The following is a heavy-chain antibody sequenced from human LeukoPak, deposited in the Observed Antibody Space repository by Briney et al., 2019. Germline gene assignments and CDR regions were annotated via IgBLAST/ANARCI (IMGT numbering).Heavy chain of an antibody. CDR2: INEDASKK. V-gene: IGHV3-7*01. CDR1: GSTFSNYW. J-gene: IGHJ5*02. Sequence: PGGSLRLSCAASGSTFSNYWMIWVRQAPGEGLEWVANINEDASKKYYVDSVEGRFTISRDDAKNSLYLQMNSLRAEDTAMYYCATSTYSSSPSWGQGTLVTVSS. CDR3: ATSTYSSSPS. D-gene: IGHD6-6*01.